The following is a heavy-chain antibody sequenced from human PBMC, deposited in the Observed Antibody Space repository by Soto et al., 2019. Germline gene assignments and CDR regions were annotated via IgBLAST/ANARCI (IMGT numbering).Heavy chain of an antibody. CDR2: INTSGGST. CDR1: GYTFTSYY. J-gene: IGHJ4*02. Sequence: ASVKVSCRASGYTFTSYYMHWVRQAHGQGLEWMGLINTSGGSTSYAQKFQGRVTMTRDTSTSTVYMELSSLRSEDTAVYYGASVHCRSTSCAPGVSYLDDRGEGTLVTVSS. V-gene: IGHV1-46*01. CDR3: ASVHCRSTSCAPGVSYLDD. D-gene: IGHD2-2*01.